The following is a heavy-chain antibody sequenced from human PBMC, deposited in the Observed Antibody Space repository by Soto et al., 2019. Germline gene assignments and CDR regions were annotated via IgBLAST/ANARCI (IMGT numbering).Heavy chain of an antibody. D-gene: IGHD3-9*01. Sequence: DSVKVSCKASGYTFTSYDINWVRQATGQGLEWMGWMSPNSGNTGYAQKFQGRVTMTTDTSTSTAYMELRSLRSDDTAVYYCARDFERLYDYWGQGTLVTVSS. CDR2: MSPNSGNT. J-gene: IGHJ4*02. CDR1: GYTFTSYD. CDR3: ARDFERLYDY. V-gene: IGHV1-8*01.